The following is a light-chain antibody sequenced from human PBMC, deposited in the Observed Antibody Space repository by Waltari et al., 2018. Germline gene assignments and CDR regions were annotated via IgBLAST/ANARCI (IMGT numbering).Light chain of an antibody. J-gene: IGLJ2*01. Sequence: YELTQPPSVSVSPGQTARITCSGDALPKQYAYWYQQKPGQAPVLVIYKDSERPSGIPERFSGSSSGTTVTLTISGVQAEDEADYYCQSADSSGTYVVFGGGTKLTVL. CDR2: KDS. CDR3: QSADSSGTYVV. CDR1: ALPKQY. V-gene: IGLV3-25*03.